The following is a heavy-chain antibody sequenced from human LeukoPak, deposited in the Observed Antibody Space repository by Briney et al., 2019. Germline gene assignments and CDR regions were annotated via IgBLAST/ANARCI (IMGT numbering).Heavy chain of an antibody. Sequence: PGGSLRLSCTASGFTFGEYAMTWVRQAPGKGLEWVGFIRSKAAGETTQYAASVQGRFTISRDDSKSIAYLQMNSLKTEDTAVYFCTREGLWFGELYLRYFDLWGRGTLVTVSS. CDR2: IRSKAAGETT. CDR1: GFTFGEYA. CDR3: TREGLWFGELYLRYFDL. J-gene: IGHJ2*01. V-gene: IGHV3-49*04. D-gene: IGHD3-10*01.